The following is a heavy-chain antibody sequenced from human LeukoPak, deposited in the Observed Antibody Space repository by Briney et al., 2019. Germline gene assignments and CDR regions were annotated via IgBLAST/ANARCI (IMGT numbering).Heavy chain of an antibody. CDR1: GFTFTSPA. CDR3: AARYYDSSGQFDY. D-gene: IGHD3-22*01. V-gene: IGHV1-58*01. Sequence: SVKVSCKASGFTFTSPAVQWVRQARGQRLEWIGWIVVGSGNTSYAQKFQERVTITRDMSTSTAYMELSSLRSEDTAVYYCAARYYDSSGQFDYWGQGTLVTVSS. J-gene: IGHJ4*02. CDR2: IVVGSGNT.